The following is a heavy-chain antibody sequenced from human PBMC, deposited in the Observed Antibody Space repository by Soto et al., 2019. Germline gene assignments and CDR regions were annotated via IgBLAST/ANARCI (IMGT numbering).Heavy chain of an antibody. Sequence: SLKISCKGSGYSFAGYWIGWVRQMPGKGLDWMGVIYPGDSDTGYSPSFHGQVTISADKSISTAYLQWSSLKASDTAMYFCARLPGVRGVFDGFNVWGQGTMVTVSS. D-gene: IGHD3-10*01. CDR2: IYPGDSDT. CDR1: GYSFAGYW. V-gene: IGHV5-51*01. J-gene: IGHJ3*01. CDR3: ARLPGVRGVFDGFNV.